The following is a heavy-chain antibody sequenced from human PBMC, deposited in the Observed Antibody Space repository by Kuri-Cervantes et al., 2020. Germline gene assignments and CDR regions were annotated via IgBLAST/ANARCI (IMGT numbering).Heavy chain of an antibody. Sequence: ESLKISCTVSGGSISSYYWSWIRQPAGKGLEWIGRIYTSGSTNYNPSLKSRVTISVDTSKNQFSLQLNSVTPEDTAVYYCARDRSSGWYLEYYFDYWGQGTLVTVSS. CDR2: IYTSGST. CDR1: GGSISSYY. CDR3: ARDRSSGWYLEYYFDY. V-gene: IGHV4-4*07. J-gene: IGHJ4*02. D-gene: IGHD6-19*01.